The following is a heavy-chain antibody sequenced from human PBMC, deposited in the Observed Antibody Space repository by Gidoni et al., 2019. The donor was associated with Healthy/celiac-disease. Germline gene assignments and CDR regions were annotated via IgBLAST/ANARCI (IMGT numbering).Heavy chain of an antibody. V-gene: IGHV5-51*01. CDR1: GYSFTSYW. D-gene: IGHD5-12*01. CDR3: ARFFHERWLQSQPQYFDY. CDR2: IYPGDSDT. Sequence: EVQLVQSGAEVKKPGESLKISWKGSGYSFTSYWIGWVRQMPGKGLEWMGIIYPGDSDTRYSPSFQGQVTISADKSISTAYLQWSSLKASDTAMYYCARFFHERWLQSQPQYFDYWGQGTLVTVSS. J-gene: IGHJ4*02.